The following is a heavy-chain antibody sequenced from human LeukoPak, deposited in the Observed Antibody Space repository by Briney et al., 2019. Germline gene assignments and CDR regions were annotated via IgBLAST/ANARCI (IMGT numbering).Heavy chain of an antibody. D-gene: IGHD2-2*01. J-gene: IGHJ5*02. CDR3: ARDLRDIVVVPAANWFDP. CDR1: GYTFTGYY. Sequence: ASVKVSCKASGYTFTGYYMHWVRQAPGQGLEWMGWINPNSGGTNYAQKFQGRVTMTRDTSISTAYMELSRLRSDDTAVYYCARDLRDIVVVPAANWFDPWGQGTLVTVSS. CDR2: INPNSGGT. V-gene: IGHV1-2*02.